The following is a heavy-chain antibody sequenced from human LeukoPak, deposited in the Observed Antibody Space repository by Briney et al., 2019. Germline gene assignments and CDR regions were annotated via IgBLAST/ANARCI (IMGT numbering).Heavy chain of an antibody. V-gene: IGHV4-34*01. CDR3: ARERGLRITMIVVVTAQGYFDY. D-gene: IGHD3-22*01. Sequence: SEALSLTCAVYGGSFSGYYWSWIRQPPGKGLEWIGEINHSGSTNYNPSLKSRVTISVDTSKNQFSLKLSSVTAADTAVYYCARERGLRITMIVVVTAQGYFDYWGQGTLVTVSS. CDR2: INHSGST. CDR1: GGSFSGYY. J-gene: IGHJ4*02.